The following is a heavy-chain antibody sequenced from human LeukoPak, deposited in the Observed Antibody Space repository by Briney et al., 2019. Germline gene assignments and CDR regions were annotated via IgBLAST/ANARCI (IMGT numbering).Heavy chain of an antibody. Sequence: GASVKVSCKACGYTFTGYYMHWVRQAPGQGLGWMGWINPNSGGTNYAQKFQGRVTMTRDTSISTAYMELSRLRSDDTAVYYCAIKQWLVSYFDYWGQGTLVTVSS. CDR1: GYTFTGYY. D-gene: IGHD6-19*01. CDR3: AIKQWLVSYFDY. CDR2: INPNSGGT. J-gene: IGHJ4*02. V-gene: IGHV1-2*02.